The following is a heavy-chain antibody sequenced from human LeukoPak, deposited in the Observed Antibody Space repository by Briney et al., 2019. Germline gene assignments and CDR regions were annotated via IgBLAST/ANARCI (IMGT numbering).Heavy chain of an antibody. CDR1: GGSVSSYY. CDR2: IYYSGST. CDR3: ARVEMATIITFDY. Sequence: SETLSLTCTVSGGSVSSYYWSWIRQPAGKGLEWIGYIYYSGSTNYNPSLKSRVTISADTAKNQFSLKLTSVTAADTAVYYCARVEMATIITFDYWGQGTLVTVSS. J-gene: IGHJ4*02. V-gene: IGHV4-59*02. D-gene: IGHD5-24*01.